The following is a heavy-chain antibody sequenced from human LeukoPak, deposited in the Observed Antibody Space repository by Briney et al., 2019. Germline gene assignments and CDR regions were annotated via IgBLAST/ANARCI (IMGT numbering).Heavy chain of an antibody. CDR3: ARDQLPTKNAFDI. V-gene: IGHV4-34*01. CDR1: GGSFSGYY. D-gene: IGHD2-2*01. J-gene: IGHJ3*02. Sequence: SETLSLTCAVYGGSFSGYYWSWIRQPPGKGLEWIGEINHSGGTNYNPSLKSRVTISVDTSKNQFSLKLSSVTAADTVVYYCARDQLPTKNAFDIWGQGTMVTVSS. CDR2: INHSGGT.